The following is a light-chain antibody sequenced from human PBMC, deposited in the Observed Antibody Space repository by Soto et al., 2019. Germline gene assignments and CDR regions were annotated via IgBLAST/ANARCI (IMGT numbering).Light chain of an antibody. CDR3: QQRSNWPSIT. J-gene: IGKJ5*01. CDR2: DAS. Sequence: EIVLTQSPGILSLSPGERASLSCGASQSITSSFLAWYQQKPGQGPRLLIYDASSRASGIPARFSGSGSGTDFTLTISSLEPEDFAVYHCQQRSNWPSITFGQGTRLEIK. CDR1: QSITSSF. V-gene: IGKV3D-20*02.